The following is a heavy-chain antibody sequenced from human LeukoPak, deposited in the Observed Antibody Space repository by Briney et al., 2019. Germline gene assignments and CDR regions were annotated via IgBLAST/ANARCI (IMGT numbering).Heavy chain of an antibody. CDR2: INSDGGST. CDR3: AREGELVDDAFDI. Sequence: PGGSLRLSCAASGFTFSSYWMHWVRQAPGKGLVWVSRINSDGGSTSYADSVKGRFTISRDNAKNTLYLQMNSLRAEDTAVYYCAREGELVDDAFDIWGQGTMVTVSS. D-gene: IGHD1-1*01. V-gene: IGHV3-74*01. J-gene: IGHJ3*02. CDR1: GFTFSSYW.